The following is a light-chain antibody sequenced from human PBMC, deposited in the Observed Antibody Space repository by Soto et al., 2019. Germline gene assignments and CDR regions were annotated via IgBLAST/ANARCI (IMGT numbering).Light chain of an antibody. J-gene: IGKJ4*01. Sequence: EIVLTQSPATLSLSPGERATLSCRASQSVSSYLAWYQQKPGQAPRLLIFDSSRRAAGIPDRFSGTGSGTDFTLTISSLEPQDFAIYYCQQRRSWPLTFGGGTKLEIK. CDR1: QSVSSY. V-gene: IGKV3-11*01. CDR2: DSS. CDR3: QQRRSWPLT.